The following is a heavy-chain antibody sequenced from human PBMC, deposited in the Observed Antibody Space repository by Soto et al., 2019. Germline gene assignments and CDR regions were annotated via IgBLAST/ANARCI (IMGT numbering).Heavy chain of an antibody. CDR2: FYYSGST. CDR1: GGSISSSNYY. D-gene: IGHD3-22*01. J-gene: IGHJ5*02. Sequence: QLQLQESGPGLVKPSETLSLTCTVSGGSISSSNYYWAWIRQPPGKGLEWIGSFYYSGSTYYKPSLKSRVSISVDTSKNQFSLKLSSVTAADTAVYYCARPIEGGSRGYYHWGQGTLVTVSS. V-gene: IGHV4-39*01. CDR3: ARPIEGGSRGYYH.